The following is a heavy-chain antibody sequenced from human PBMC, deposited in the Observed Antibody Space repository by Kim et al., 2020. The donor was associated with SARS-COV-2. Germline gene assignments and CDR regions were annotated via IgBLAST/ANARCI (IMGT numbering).Heavy chain of an antibody. V-gene: IGHV1-2*02. J-gene: IGHJ6*02. Sequence: FKGRVTMTRDTSISTAYMELSRLRSDDTAVYYCAREKMVRGVGYYYGMDVWGQGTTVTVSS. CDR3: AREKMVRGVGYYYGMDV. D-gene: IGHD3-10*01.